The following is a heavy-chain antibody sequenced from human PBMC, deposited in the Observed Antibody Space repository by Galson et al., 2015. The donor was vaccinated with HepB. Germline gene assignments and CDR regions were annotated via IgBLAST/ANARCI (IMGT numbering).Heavy chain of an antibody. Sequence: SVKVSCKASGYTFTSYAMHWVRQAPGQRLEWMGWINAGNGNTKYSQKFQGRVTITRDTSASTAYMELSSLRSEDTAVYYCASSIVVLPAAIGMDVWGQGTTVTVSS. CDR3: ASSIVVLPAAIGMDV. V-gene: IGHV1-3*01. CDR2: INAGNGNT. J-gene: IGHJ6*02. CDR1: GYTFTSYA. D-gene: IGHD2-2*01.